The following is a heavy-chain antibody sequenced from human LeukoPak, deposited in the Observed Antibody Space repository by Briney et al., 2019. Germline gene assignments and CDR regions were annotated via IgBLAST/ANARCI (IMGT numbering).Heavy chain of an antibody. Sequence: GGSLRLTCAASGFTFSKYYMHWVRQAPGKGPVWISYINGDGSHTTYADSVKGRFTISRDNAINTVYLQMNSLRDEDTAIYYCVNMVSDSGVEGKWGQGTLVTVSS. D-gene: IGHD3-10*01. J-gene: IGHJ4*02. CDR1: GFTFSKYY. CDR3: VNMVSDSGVEGK. V-gene: IGHV3-74*01. CDR2: INGDGSHT.